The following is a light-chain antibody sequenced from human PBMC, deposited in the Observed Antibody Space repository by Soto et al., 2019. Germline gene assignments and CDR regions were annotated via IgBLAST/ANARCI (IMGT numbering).Light chain of an antibody. CDR1: QSVSSY. J-gene: IGKJ1*01. V-gene: IGKV3-11*01. Sequence: EIVLTQSPATLSLSPGERATLSCRASQSVSSYLAWYQQKPGQAPRLLIYDASNRATGIPARFSGSGSGTVFTLTISSLQPDDFATYYCQHYNSYSEAFGQGTKVDIK. CDR3: QHYNSYSEA. CDR2: DAS.